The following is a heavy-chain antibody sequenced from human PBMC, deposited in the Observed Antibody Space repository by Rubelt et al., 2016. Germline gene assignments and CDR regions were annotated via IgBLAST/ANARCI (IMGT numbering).Heavy chain of an antibody. V-gene: IGHV4-39*07. J-gene: IGHJ3*01. CDR1: GGSISSSNYY. CDR2: IYYTGST. Sequence: QLQLQESGPGLVKPSETLSLTCTVSGGSISSSNYYWGWLRQPPGKGLEWIGSIYYTGSTYYNPSLESRVTISVDTSKNQFSLKLTAGTAADAAVYYCARAMIIVPTGSFDVWGQGTMLTVSS. CDR3: ARAMIIVPTGSFDV. D-gene: IGHD2/OR15-2a*01.